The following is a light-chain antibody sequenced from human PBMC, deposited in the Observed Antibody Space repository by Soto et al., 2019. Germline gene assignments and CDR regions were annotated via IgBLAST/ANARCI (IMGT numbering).Light chain of an antibody. CDR3: SSYTSTNSGV. CDR1: SSDVGGYNY. CDR2: DVS. V-gene: IGLV2-14*01. Sequence: QSALTQSASVSGSPGQSITISCTGTSSDVGGYNYVSWYQQHPGKAPKLIIYDVSNRPSGVSTRFSGSKSGNTASLTISGLQAEDEADYSCSSYTSTNSGVFGGGTQLTVL. J-gene: IGLJ3*02.